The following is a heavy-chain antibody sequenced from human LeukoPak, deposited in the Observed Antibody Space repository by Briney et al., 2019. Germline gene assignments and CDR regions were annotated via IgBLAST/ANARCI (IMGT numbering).Heavy chain of an antibody. CDR2: ISSSSSYI. Sequence: SGGSLRLSCAASGFTFSSYSMNWVRQAPGKGLEWVSSISSSSSYIYYADSVKGRFTISRDNAKNSLYLQMNSLRAEDTAVYYCARLGYCSGGSCYENQHYYYGMDVWGQGTMVTVSS. J-gene: IGHJ6*02. CDR3: ARLGYCSGGSCYENQHYYYGMDV. D-gene: IGHD2-15*01. CDR1: GFTFSSYS. V-gene: IGHV3-21*01.